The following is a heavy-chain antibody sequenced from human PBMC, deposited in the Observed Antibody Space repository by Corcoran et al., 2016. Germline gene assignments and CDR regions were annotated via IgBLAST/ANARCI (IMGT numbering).Heavy chain of an antibody. CDR2: IYWDDDK. J-gene: IGHJ4*02. Sequence: QITLKESGPTLVKPTQTLTLTCTFSGFSLSTSGVGVGWIRQPPGKALEWLALIYWDDDKRYSPSLKSRLTITKDTSKNQVVLTMTNMDPVDTATYYCAHRSGVVTIKSLVGYFDYWGQGTLVTVSS. D-gene: IGHD3-22*01. CDR1: GFSLSTSGVG. V-gene: IGHV2-5*02. CDR3: AHRSGVVTIKSLVGYFDY.